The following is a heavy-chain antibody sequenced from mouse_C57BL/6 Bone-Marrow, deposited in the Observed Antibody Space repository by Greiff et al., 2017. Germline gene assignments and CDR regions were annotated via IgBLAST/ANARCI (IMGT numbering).Heavy chain of an antibody. D-gene: IGHD1-1*01. J-gene: IGHJ4*01. CDR1: GYTFTDYN. Sequence: VQLQQSGPELVKPGASVKIPCKASGYTFTDYNMDWVKQSHGKSLEWIGDINPNNGGTIYNQKFKGKATLTVDKSSSTAYMELRSLTSDDTAVYYCARYYYGSRGYAMDYWGQGTSVTVSS. V-gene: IGHV1-18*01. CDR2: INPNNGGT. CDR3: ARYYYGSRGYAMDY.